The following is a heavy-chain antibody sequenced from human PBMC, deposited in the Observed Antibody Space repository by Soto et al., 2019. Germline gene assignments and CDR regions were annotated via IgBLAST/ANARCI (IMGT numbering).Heavy chain of an antibody. D-gene: IGHD3-22*01. CDR2: INHSGST. CDR1: GGSFSGYY. Sequence: SETLSLTCAVYGGSFSGYYWSWIRQPPGKGLEWIGEINHSGSTNYNPSLKSRVTISVDTSKNQFSLKLSSVTAADTAVYYCARAPRRGYYDSSGYKPFDYWGQGTLVTVSS. V-gene: IGHV4-34*01. J-gene: IGHJ4*02. CDR3: ARAPRRGYYDSSGYKPFDY.